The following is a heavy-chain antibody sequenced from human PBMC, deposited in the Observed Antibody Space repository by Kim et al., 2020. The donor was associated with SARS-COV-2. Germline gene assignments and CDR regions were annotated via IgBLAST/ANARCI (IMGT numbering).Heavy chain of an antibody. D-gene: IGHD3-9*01. J-gene: IGHJ5*02. CDR2: IYYSGST. CDR1: GGSISSYY. V-gene: IGHV4-59*01. CDR3: ARDGTYDILTGYPMAGWFDP. Sequence: SETLSLTCTVSGGSISSYYWSWIRQPPGKGLEWIGYIYYSGSTNYNPSLKSRVTISVDTSKNQFSLKLSSVTAADTAVYYCARDGTYDILTGYPMAGWFDPWGQGTLVTVSS.